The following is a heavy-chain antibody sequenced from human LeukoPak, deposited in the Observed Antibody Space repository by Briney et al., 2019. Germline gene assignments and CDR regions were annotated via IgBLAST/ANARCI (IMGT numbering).Heavy chain of an antibody. J-gene: IGHJ4*02. D-gene: IGHD3-22*01. Sequence: ASVKVSCKASGYTFTSYDINWVRQATGQGLEWMGWMNPNSGNTGYAQKFQGRVTMTRDTSTSTVYMELSSLRSEDMAVYYCARAGYDSSGYYSYWGQGTLVTVSS. CDR1: GYTFTSYD. CDR2: MNPNSGNT. V-gene: IGHV1-8*01. CDR3: ARAGYDSSGYYSY.